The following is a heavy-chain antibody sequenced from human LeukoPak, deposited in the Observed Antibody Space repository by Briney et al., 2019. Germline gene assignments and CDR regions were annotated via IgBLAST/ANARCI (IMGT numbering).Heavy chain of an antibody. V-gene: IGHV4-30-2*01. J-gene: IGHJ4*02. CDR2: IYHSGST. CDR1: GGSISSGGYS. D-gene: IGHD1-26*01. CDR3: ARVGATNLDY. Sequence: SETLSLTCAVSGGSISSGGYSWSWIRQPPGKGLEWIGYIYHSGSTYYNPSLKSRVTISVDRSKNQFSLKLSSVTAADTAVYYCARVGATNLDYWGQGTLVTVSS.